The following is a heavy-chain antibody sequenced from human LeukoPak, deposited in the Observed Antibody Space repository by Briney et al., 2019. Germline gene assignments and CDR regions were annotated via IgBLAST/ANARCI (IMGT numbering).Heavy chain of an antibody. J-gene: IGHJ6*02. CDR1: GGSFSGYY. V-gene: IGHV4-34*01. Sequence: SETLSLTCAVYGGSFSGYYWSWIRQPPGKGLEWIGEINHSGSTNYNPSLKSRVTISVDTSKNQFSLKLSSATAADTAVYYCARAGYSYGLFRAYYGMDVWGQGTTVTVSS. CDR2: INHSGST. D-gene: IGHD5-18*01. CDR3: ARAGYSYGLFRAYYGMDV.